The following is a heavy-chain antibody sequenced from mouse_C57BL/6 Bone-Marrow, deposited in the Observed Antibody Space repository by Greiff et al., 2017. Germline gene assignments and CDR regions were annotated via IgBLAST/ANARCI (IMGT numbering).Heavy chain of an antibody. J-gene: IGHJ3*01. D-gene: IGHD1-1*01. CDR1: GYTFTSYW. V-gene: IGHV1-50*01. CDR2: IDPSDSYT. Sequence: VQLQQPGAELVKPGASVKLSCKASGYTFTSYWMQWVKQRPGQGLEWIGEIDPSDSYTNYNQKFKGKATLTVDTSSSTAYMQLSSLTSEDSAVYYCARSGFVYYGTLFAYWGQGTLVTVSA. CDR3: ARSGFVYYGTLFAY.